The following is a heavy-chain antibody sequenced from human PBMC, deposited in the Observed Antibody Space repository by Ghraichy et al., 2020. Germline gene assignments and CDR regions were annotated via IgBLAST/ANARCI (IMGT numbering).Heavy chain of an antibody. V-gene: IGHV1-8*01. CDR1: GYSFTNYD. D-gene: IGHD6-13*01. CDR3: TRGRAWINGENWAAADNFDY. J-gene: IGHJ4*02. Sequence: ASVKVSCKASGYSFTNYDIDWVRQAPGQGLEWMGWMNANSGHTGYAHKFRDRISLTRDTSMSTAYMDLSSLTYDDSAIYYCTRGRAWINGENWAAADNFDYWGQGTLVTVSS. CDR2: MNANSGHT.